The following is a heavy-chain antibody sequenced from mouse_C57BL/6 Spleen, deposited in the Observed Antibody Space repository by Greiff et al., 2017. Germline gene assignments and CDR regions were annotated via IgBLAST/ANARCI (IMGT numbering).Heavy chain of an antibody. V-gene: IGHV1-62-2*01. J-gene: IGHJ2*01. CDR1: GYTFTEYT. D-gene: IGHD2-4*01. CDR2: FYPGSGSI. Sequence: QVQLKESGAELVKPGASVKLSCKASGYTFTEYTIHWVKQRSGQGLEWIGWFYPGSGSIKYNEKFKDKATLTADKSSSPVYMELSRLTSEDSAVYFCARHEEIGYDYDYFDYWGQGTTLTVSS. CDR3: ARHEEIGYDYDYFDY.